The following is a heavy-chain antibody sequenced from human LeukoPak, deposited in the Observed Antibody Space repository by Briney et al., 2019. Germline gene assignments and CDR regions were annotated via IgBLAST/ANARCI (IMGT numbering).Heavy chain of an antibody. J-gene: IGHJ4*02. CDR1: GGSISSSSYY. V-gene: IGHV4-39*07. D-gene: IGHD1-26*01. CDR2: IYYSGST. CDR3: ASPTVVGATSDY. Sequence: KSSETLSLTCTVSGGSISSSSYYWGWIRQPPGKGLEWIGSIYYSGSTYYNPSLKSRVTISVGTSKNQFSLKLSSVTAADTAVYYCASPTVVGATSDYWGQGTLVTVSS.